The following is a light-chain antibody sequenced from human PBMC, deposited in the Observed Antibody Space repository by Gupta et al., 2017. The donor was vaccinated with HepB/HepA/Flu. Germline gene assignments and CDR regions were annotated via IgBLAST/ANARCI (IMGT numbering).Light chain of an antibody. CDR3: SSYTFTSTLVV. V-gene: IGLV2-14*01. CDR2: NVF. Sequence: QSALAQPASVSGSPGQSITISCTGTKSDYVSWYQQYPGKAPKLLLYNVFDRPSGVSHRFSGSKSGNTASLTISGLQAEDEAKYYCSSYTFTSTLVVFGGGTHLTVL. J-gene: IGLJ2*01. CDR1: KSDY.